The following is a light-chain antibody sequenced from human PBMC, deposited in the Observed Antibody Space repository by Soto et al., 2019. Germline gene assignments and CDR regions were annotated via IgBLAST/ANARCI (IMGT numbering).Light chain of an antibody. CDR3: QSYDTSLRKV. J-gene: IGLJ1*01. V-gene: IGLV1-44*01. CDR1: SSDIGRNA. Sequence: QSALTQPPSASGTPGQRVTISCSGGSSDIGRNAVNWFQQLPGTAPKLLIYTNIQRPSGVPDRFSGSKSGTSASLAISGLQSEDEADYYCQSYDTSLRKVFGTGTKVTVL. CDR2: TNI.